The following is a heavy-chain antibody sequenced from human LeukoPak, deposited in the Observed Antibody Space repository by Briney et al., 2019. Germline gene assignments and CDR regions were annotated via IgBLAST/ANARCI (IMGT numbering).Heavy chain of an antibody. CDR3: ARNNFYDFWSGYSQINYFDY. CDR2: INPNSGGT. Sequence: ASVKVSCKASGYTFTGYYTHWVRQAPGQGLEWMGWINPNSGGTNYAQKFQGRVTMTRDTSISTAYMELSRLRSDDTAVYYCARNNFYDFWSGYSQINYFDYWGQGTLVTVSS. CDR1: GYTFTGYY. V-gene: IGHV1-2*02. D-gene: IGHD3-3*01. J-gene: IGHJ4*02.